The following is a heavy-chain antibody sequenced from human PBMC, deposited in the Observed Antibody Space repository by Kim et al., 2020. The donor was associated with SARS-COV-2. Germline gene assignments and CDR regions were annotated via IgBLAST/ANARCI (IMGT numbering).Heavy chain of an antibody. CDR1: GGSFSGYY. CDR3: ARGPGIQLWPVDY. V-gene: IGHV4-34*01. Sequence: SETLSLTCAVYGGSFSGYYWSWIRQPPGKGLEWIGEINHSGSTNYNPSLKSRVTISVDTSKNQFSLKLSSVTAADTAGYFCARGPGIQLWPVDYWGQGTLLTVSS. J-gene: IGHJ4*02. D-gene: IGHD5-18*01. CDR2: INHSGST.